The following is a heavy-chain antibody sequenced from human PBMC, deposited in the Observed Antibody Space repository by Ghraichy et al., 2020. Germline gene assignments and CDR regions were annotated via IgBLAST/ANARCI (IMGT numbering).Heavy chain of an antibody. CDR3: ASTTYYDFWSGYWNWYFDL. CDR1: GGSISSYY. Sequence: SETLSLTCTVSGGSISSYYWSWIRQPAGKGLEWIGRIYTSGSTNYNPSLKSRVTMSVDTSKNQFSLKLSSVTAADTAVYYCASTTYYDFWSGYWNWYFDLWGRGTLVTVSS. D-gene: IGHD3-3*01. V-gene: IGHV4-4*07. J-gene: IGHJ2*01. CDR2: IYTSGST.